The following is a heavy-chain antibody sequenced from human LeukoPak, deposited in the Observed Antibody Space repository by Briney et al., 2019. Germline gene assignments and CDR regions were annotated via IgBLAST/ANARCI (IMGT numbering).Heavy chain of an antibody. CDR3: ARDTVVVVSATSLFDY. D-gene: IGHD2-15*01. CDR2: ISSGGSTI. CDR1: GFTFSSYE. V-gene: IGHV3-48*03. J-gene: IGHJ4*02. Sequence: GRSLRLSCAASGFTFSSYEMNWVRQAPGKGLEWVSYISSGGSTIYYADSVKGRFTISRDNAKNSLYLQMNSLRAEDTAVFYCARDTVVVVSATSLFDYWGQGTLVTVSS.